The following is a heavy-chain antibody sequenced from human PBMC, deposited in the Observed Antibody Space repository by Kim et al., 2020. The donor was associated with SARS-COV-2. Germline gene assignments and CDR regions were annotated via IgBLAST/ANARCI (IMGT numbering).Heavy chain of an antibody. V-gene: IGHV1-46*01. J-gene: IGHJ5*02. CDR3: ARELWFGELGHGANWFDP. CDR2: INPSGGST. D-gene: IGHD3-10*01. CDR1: GYTFTSYY. Sequence: ASVKVSCKASGYTFTSYYMHWVRQAPGQGLEWMGIINPSGGSTSYAQKFQGRVTMTRDTSTSTVYMELSSLRSEDTAVYYCARELWFGELGHGANWFDPWGQGTLVTVSS.